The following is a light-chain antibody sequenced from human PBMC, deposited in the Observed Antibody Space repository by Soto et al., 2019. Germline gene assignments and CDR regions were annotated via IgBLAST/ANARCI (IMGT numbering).Light chain of an antibody. CDR3: KQSGNSPYT. Sequence: EILLTQSPGTLSLSPGERATLSCRASQSVSSSYLAWYQQKPGQAPRLLIYGASSRATGIPDRFSGSGSGTDFTLTISRLEPEDFAVYYCKQSGNSPYTCGQGTMLEIK. CDR1: QSVSSSY. CDR2: GAS. J-gene: IGKJ2*01. V-gene: IGKV3-20*01.